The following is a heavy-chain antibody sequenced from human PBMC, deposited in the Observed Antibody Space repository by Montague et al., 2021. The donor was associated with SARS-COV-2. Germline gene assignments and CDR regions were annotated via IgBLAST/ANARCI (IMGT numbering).Heavy chain of an antibody. Sequence: SETLSLTCTVSGGSISSSSYYWGWIRQPPGEGLEWIGCIYYSGSTYYNPSLESRVTISVDTSKSQFSLKLSSVTAADTAVYYCARPGKTRIAMMVVVLGYFDFWGQGTLVTVSS. D-gene: IGHD3-22*01. CDR1: GGSISSSSYY. CDR2: IYYSGST. J-gene: IGHJ4*01. CDR3: ARPGKTRIAMMVVVLGYFDF. V-gene: IGHV4-39*01.